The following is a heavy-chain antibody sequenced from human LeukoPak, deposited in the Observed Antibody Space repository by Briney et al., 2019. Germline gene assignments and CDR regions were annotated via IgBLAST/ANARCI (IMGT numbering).Heavy chain of an antibody. D-gene: IGHD5-18*01. V-gene: IGHV4-30-2*01. CDR2: EN. CDR1: GGSVSSGGYY. J-gene: IGHJ4*02. CDR3: ARIGMDTAMVYYFDY. Sequence: PSQTLSLTCSVSGGSVSSGGYYWSWIRQPPGEGLEWIGWENYYNVSLRSRVTISVDKSKNQFSLKLSSVTAADTAVYYCARIGMDTAMVYYFDYWGQGTLVTVSS.